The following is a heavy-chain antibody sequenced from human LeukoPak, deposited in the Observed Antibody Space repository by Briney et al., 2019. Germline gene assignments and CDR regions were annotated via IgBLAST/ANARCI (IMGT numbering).Heavy chain of an antibody. J-gene: IGHJ6*03. D-gene: IGHD3-9*01. CDR2: TSFSGST. CDR3: ARRNYDILTGFYGGGTYNYYYTDV. V-gene: IGHV4-59*08. CDR1: GASISSYY. Sequence: PSETLSLTCTVSGASISSYYWTWIRQPPGKGQEWIGFTSFSGSTNYNPSLKSRVTISVDTSRNQFSLRLNAMTAADTAVYYCARRNYDILTGFYGGGTYNYYYTDVWGKGTTVIVSS.